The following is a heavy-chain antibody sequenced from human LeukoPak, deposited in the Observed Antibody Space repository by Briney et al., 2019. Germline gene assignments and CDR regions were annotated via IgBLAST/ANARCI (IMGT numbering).Heavy chain of an antibody. CDR1: GFTFSGFW. CDR3: AKIPFPYYYDSSGYYYFDY. J-gene: IGHJ4*02. V-gene: IGHV3-23*01. Sequence: GGSLRLSCAASGFTFSGFWMSWVRQAPGKGLEWVSAISGSGGSTYYADSVKGRFTISRDNSKNTLYLQMNSLRAEDTAVYYCAKIPFPYYYDSSGYYYFDYWGQGTLVTVSS. D-gene: IGHD3-22*01. CDR2: ISGSGGST.